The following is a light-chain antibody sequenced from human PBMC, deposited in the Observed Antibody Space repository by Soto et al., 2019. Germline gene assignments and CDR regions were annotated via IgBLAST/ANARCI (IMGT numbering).Light chain of an antibody. V-gene: IGKV1-33*01. CDR1: QDIPHY. CDR3: QQYDNLPFT. CDR2: DAS. J-gene: IGKJ5*01. Sequence: DIQMTQSPSSLSASVGDRVTIICPASQDIPHYLTWYPQKPGKAPKLLIYDASNLETGVPSRFSGSGSGTHFSFTISSLQPEDIATYYCQQYDNLPFTFGQGTRLESK.